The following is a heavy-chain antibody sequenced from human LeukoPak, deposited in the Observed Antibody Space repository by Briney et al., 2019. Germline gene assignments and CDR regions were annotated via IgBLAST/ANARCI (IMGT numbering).Heavy chain of an antibody. CDR1: GYSISSGYY. Sequence: SETLSLTCAVSGYSISSGYYWGWIRRPPGKGLEWIGSIYHSGSTYYNPSLKSRVTISVDTSKNQFSLKLSSVTAADTAVYYCARTYYDFSPRAFDIWGQGTMVTVSS. V-gene: IGHV4-38-2*01. CDR2: IYHSGST. D-gene: IGHD3-3*01. J-gene: IGHJ3*02. CDR3: ARTYYDFSPRAFDI.